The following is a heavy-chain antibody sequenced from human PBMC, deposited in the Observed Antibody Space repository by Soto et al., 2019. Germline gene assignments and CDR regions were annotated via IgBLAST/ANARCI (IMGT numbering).Heavy chain of an antibody. J-gene: IGHJ2*01. V-gene: IGHV2-5*02. CDR2: IYWDDDK. Sequence: QITLKESGPTLVKPTQTLTLTCTFSGFSLSTSGVGVGWIRQPPGKALEWLALIYWDDDKRYSPSLKSRLTITKDTSKNQVVLTMTNMEPVDTATYYCAHTPKVTIFGAYWYFDLWGRGTLVTVSS. CDR1: GFSLSTSGVG. CDR3: AHTPKVTIFGAYWYFDL. D-gene: IGHD3-3*01.